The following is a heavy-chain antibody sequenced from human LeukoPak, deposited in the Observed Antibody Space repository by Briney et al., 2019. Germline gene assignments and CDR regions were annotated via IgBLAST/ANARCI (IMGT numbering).Heavy chain of an antibody. CDR2: LFYSGST. CDR3: ARVRTGSYYIDY. J-gene: IGHJ4*02. Sequence: SETLSLTCTVSGGSVSSNSYYWSWIRQPLGKGLECIGYLFYSGSTNYNPSLKSRVTISVDTSKDQFSLKLNSVTAADTAVYYCARVRTGSYYIDYWGQGTLVTVSS. CDR1: GGSVSSNSYY. V-gene: IGHV4-61*01. D-gene: IGHD1-26*01.